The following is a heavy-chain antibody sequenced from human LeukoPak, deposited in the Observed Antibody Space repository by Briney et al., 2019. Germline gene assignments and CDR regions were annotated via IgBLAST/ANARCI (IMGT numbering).Heavy chain of an antibody. V-gene: IGHV4-59*08. J-gene: IGHJ6*03. D-gene: IGHD6-13*01. CDR1: GGSISSNH. Sequence: SETLSLTCTVSGGSISSNHWSWIRQPPGKGLEWIGYIYYSGRTNYNPSLKSRLTISVDTYENQFSLKLSSVTAADTAVYYCARSTYSSSWYSYYYYYVDVWGKGTTVTVSS. CDR2: IYYSGRT. CDR3: ARSTYSSSWYSYYYYYVDV.